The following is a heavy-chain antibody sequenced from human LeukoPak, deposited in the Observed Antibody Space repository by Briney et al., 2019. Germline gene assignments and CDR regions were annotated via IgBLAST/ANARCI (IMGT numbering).Heavy chain of an antibody. CDR2: VMSGRGST. J-gene: IGHJ4*02. D-gene: IGHD3-16*01. Sequence: GGSLRLSCAASGFTVSNYSISWIRQSPGKGPEWISYVMSGRGSTNYADSVKGRFTISRDNAKNSVALQLDGRRAEDTAVYFCTRERRGSYYAFESWGQGTLVTVSS. CDR1: GFTVSNYS. CDR3: TRERRGSYYAFES. V-gene: IGHV3-11*05.